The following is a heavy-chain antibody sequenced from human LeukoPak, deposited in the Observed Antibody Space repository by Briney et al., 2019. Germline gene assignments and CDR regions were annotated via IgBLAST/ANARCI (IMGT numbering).Heavy chain of an antibody. D-gene: IGHD3-9*01. J-gene: IGHJ6*01. CDR1: GFTFSSYW. CDR2: IKSDGSST. CDR3: ARDWRYFDWLQSPYYYYGMDV. Sequence: GGSLRLSCAASGFTFSSYWMHWVRQAPGKGLVWVSRIKSDGSSTSYADSVKGRFTISRDNAKNTLYLQMNSLRAEDTAVYYCARDWRYFDWLQSPYYYYGMDVWGQGTTVTVSS. V-gene: IGHV3-74*01.